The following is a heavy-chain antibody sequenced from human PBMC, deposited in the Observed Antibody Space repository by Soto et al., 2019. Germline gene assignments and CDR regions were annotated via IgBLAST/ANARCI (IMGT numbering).Heavy chain of an antibody. CDR1: GGTFSRHA. J-gene: IGHJ4*02. D-gene: IGHD3-22*01. Sequence: QVQLVQSGAEVRKPGSSVKVSCKASGGTFSRHAISWVRQAPGQGLEWMGGIIPIFGTANHDQKFQGRVTIIADESTSTVYMELSSVGSEDTAMYYCARGWGYDSNDYYYAYWGQGTLVIVSS. V-gene: IGHV1-69*01. CDR2: IIPIFGTA. CDR3: ARGWGYDSNDYYYAY.